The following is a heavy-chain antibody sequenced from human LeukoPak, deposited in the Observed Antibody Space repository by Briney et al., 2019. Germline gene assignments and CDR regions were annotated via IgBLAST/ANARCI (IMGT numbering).Heavy chain of an antibody. CDR3: ARSYGSYVLDY. V-gene: IGHV4-59*01. CDR2: AYYRGGT. J-gene: IGHJ4*02. CDR1: GGSITTYH. Sequence: SETLSLTCTVSGGSITTYHWNWIRQPPGKGLEWIGYAYYRGGTKYNPSLKRRVTLSVATSKNQVSLKLSSVTAADTAVYFCARSYGSYVLDYWGQGSLVIVSS. D-gene: IGHD6-6*01.